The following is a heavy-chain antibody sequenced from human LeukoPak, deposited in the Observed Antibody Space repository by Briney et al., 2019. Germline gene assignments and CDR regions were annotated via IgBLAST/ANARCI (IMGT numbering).Heavy chain of an antibody. V-gene: IGHV1-2*02. D-gene: IGHD3-16*02. Sequence: ASVKVSCKASGYTFTGYYMHWVRQAPGQGLEWMGWINPNSGGTNYAQKFQGRVTMTRDTSISTDYMELSSLRYEDTAVYYCARDNSVGDIAWWFDPWGQGTLVTVSS. CDR3: ARDNSVGDIAWWFDP. CDR2: INPNSGGT. J-gene: IGHJ5*02. CDR1: GYTFTGYY.